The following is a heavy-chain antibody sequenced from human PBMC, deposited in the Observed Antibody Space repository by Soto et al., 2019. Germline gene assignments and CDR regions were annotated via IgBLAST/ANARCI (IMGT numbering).Heavy chain of an antibody. D-gene: IGHD2-8*01. J-gene: IGHJ4*02. Sequence: GESLKISCAASGFTVSSNYMSWVRQAPGKGLEWVSVIYSGGSTYYADSVKGRFTISRDNSKNTLYLQMNSLRAEDTAVYYCARGSNYFDYWGQGTLVTVSS. CDR2: IYSGGST. CDR3: ARGSNYFDY. CDR1: GFTVSSNY. V-gene: IGHV3-53*01.